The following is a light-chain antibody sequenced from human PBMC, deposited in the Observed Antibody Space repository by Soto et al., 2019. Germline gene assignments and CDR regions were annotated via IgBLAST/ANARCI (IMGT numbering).Light chain of an antibody. J-gene: IGLJ2*01. Sequence: QSVLTQPPSGSGAPGQRVTISCSGGSSNIGSNTVNWYQHLPGTAPKLLIYSHNQRPSGVPDRFSGSKSGTSASLAISGLQSDDEADYYCAVWDDSLSGQVVFGGGTKLTVL. V-gene: IGLV1-44*01. CDR3: AVWDDSLSGQVV. CDR2: SHN. CDR1: SSNIGSNT.